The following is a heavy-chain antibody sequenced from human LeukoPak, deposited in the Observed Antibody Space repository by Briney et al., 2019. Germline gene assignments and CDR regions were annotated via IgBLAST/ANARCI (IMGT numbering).Heavy chain of an antibody. V-gene: IGHV3-23*01. D-gene: IGHD5-18*01. J-gene: IGHJ4*02. CDR3: GKTTVGYSSGQKPAWPVDY. CDR2: IFGSGGSP. CDR1: GFTFGSHA. Sequence: PGGSLRLSCEASGFTFGSHAMYWVRQAQGKGLEWVAGIFGSGGSPHYADPVKGRFTISRDNSRNTVYLQINSLRAEDTAVYYCGKTTVGYSSGQKPAWPVDYWGQGTLVTVSS.